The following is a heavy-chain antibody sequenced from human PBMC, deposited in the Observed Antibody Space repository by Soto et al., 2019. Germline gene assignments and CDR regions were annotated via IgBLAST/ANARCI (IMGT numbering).Heavy chain of an antibody. CDR3: ASKLGLRGSNYSYYDRDF. J-gene: IGHJ6*01. V-gene: IGHV1-2*02. D-gene: IGHD1-7*01. CDR2: INPNSGGT. CDR1: GYTFTDYY. Sequence: ASVKVSCKASGYTFTDYYMHWVRQAPGQGLEWMAWINPNSGGTNYAQKFQGRVTMTRDTSVSTAYMELSRLRSDDTAVYYCASKLGLRGSNYSYYDRDFSGRQTTLAVCS.